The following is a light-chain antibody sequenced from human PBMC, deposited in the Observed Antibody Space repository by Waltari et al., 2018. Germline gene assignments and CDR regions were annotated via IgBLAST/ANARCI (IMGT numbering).Light chain of an antibody. J-gene: IGLJ1*01. CDR1: TSDVGSYDL. V-gene: IGLV2-23*02. CDR2: EVF. Sequence: QSALTQPASVSGTPGQSITISCTGTTSDVGSYDLVSWYHQHPGEAPKLLIFEVFKRPPDISRRFSGSKAGSTASLTISGLQPEDEADYYCCSYAGRGTYVFGSGTKVTV. CDR3: CSYAGRGTYV.